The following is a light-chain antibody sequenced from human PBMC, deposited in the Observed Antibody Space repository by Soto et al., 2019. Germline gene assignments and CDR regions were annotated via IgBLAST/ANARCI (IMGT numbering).Light chain of an antibody. CDR2: EVV. V-gene: IGLV2-8*01. Sequence: QSVLTQPPSASGSPGQSVTISCTGTKSDIGVYDFVSWYQHHPGKAPRLIIYEVVQRPSGVPDRFSGSKSGNTASLTVSGLQAADEADYYCQSYDTFLSAVVFGGGTKLTVL. CDR3: QSYDTFLSAVV. J-gene: IGLJ2*01. CDR1: KSDIGVYDF.